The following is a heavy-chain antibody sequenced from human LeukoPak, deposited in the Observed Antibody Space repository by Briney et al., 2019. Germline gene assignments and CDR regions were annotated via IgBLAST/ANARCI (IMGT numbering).Heavy chain of an antibody. D-gene: IGHD2-8*01. CDR1: GFTFSYYS. Sequence: GGSLRLSCAASGFTFSYYSMNWVRQAPGKGLEWVAVISYDGSNKYYADSVKGRFTISRVNSKNTLYLQMNSLRAEDTAVYYCAKMVREFYTISYYFDYWGQGTLVTVSS. CDR2: ISYDGSNK. J-gene: IGHJ4*02. CDR3: AKMVREFYTISYYFDY. V-gene: IGHV3-30*18.